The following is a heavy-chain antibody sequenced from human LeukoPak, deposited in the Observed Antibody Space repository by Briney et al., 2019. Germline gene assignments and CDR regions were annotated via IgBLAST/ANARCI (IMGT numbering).Heavy chain of an antibody. CDR3: AKQLGYCSDGSCYFPY. J-gene: IGHJ4*02. Sequence: GGSLRLSCAASGFTFSSSAMSWVRQAPGKGLECVSAISNNGGYTYYADSVQGRFTISRDNSKSTLCLQMNSLRAEDTAVYYCAKQLGYCSDGSCYFPYWGQGTLVTVSS. CDR1: GFTFSSSA. CDR2: ISNNGGYT. D-gene: IGHD2-15*01. V-gene: IGHV3-23*01.